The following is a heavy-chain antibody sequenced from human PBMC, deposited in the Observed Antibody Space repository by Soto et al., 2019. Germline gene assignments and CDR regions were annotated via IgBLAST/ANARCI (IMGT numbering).Heavy chain of an antibody. Sequence: PGGSLRLSCAASGFTVSSNYMSWVRQAPGKGLEWVSVIYSGGSTYYADAVKGRFTISRDNSKNTLYLQMNSLRAEDTAVYYCARVKADCGGDCFNGMDVWAQGTTVTVSS. D-gene: IGHD2-21*02. CDR1: GFTVSSNY. V-gene: IGHV3-53*01. CDR2: IYSGGST. CDR3: ARVKADCGGDCFNGMDV. J-gene: IGHJ6*02.